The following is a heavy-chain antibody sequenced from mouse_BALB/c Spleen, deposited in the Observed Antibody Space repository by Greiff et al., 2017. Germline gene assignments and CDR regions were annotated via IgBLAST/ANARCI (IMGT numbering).Heavy chain of an antibody. CDR1: GYTFTSYY. V-gene: IGHV1S56*01. CDR3: AQVRRFYAMDY. Sequence: VQGVESGPELVKPGASVRISCKASGYTFTSYYIHWVKQRPGQGLEWIGWIYPGNVNTKYNEKFKGKATLTADKSSSTAYMQLSSLTSEDSAVYFCAQVRRFYAMDYWGQGTSVTVSS. D-gene: IGHD2-14*01. CDR2: IYPGNVNT. J-gene: IGHJ4*01.